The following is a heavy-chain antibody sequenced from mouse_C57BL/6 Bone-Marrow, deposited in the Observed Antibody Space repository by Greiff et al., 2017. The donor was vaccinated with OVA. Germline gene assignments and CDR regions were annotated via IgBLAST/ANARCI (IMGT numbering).Heavy chain of an antibody. CDR3: TRDYYGSSWYCDV. CDR1: GFTFSSYA. Sequence: EVQGVESGEGLVKPGGSLKLSCAASGFTFSSYAMSWVRQTPEKRLEWVAYISSGGDYIYYADTVKGRFTISRDNARNTLYLQMSSLKSEDTAMYYCTRDYYGSSWYCDVWGTGTTVTVSS. V-gene: IGHV5-9-1*02. CDR2: ISSGGDYI. D-gene: IGHD1-1*01. J-gene: IGHJ1*03.